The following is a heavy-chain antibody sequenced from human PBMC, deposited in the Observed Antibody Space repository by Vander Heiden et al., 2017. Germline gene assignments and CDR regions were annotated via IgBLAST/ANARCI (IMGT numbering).Heavy chain of an antibody. J-gene: IGHJ3*02. CDR1: GGSFSGYY. Sequence: QVQLQQWGAGLLKPSETLSLTCAVYGGSFSGYYWGWIRQPPGKGLEWIGEINHSGSTNYNPSLKRRVTIAVDTSKNQFSLKRSSVTAAETAVYYCARCLHYYDISGSPQAGAFDIWGQGTMVTVSS. CDR2: INHSGST. V-gene: IGHV4-34*01. D-gene: IGHD3-22*01. CDR3: ARCLHYYDISGSPQAGAFDI.